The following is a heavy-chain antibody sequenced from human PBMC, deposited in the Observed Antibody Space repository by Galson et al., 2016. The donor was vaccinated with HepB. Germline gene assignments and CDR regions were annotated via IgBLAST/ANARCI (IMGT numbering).Heavy chain of an antibody. V-gene: IGHV3-23*01. J-gene: IGHJ4*02. CDR3: AKRKDDCTRTSCLDY. D-gene: IGHD2-2*01. Sequence: SCAASGFTFSSFPMAWVRQAPGKGLEWVSSITGSGVDTYYADSVRGRFTISRDNSKNTLYLQMNSLRTEDAAIYYCAKRKDDCTRTSCLDYWGQGTLVTVSS. CDR1: GFTFSSFP. CDR2: ITGSGVDT.